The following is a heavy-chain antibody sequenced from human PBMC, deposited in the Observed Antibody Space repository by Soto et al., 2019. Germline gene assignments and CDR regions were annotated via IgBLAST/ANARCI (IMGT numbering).Heavy chain of an antibody. Sequence: PGGSLRLSCAASGFTFSSYAMGWVRPGPGKGLEWVAVVSIGGSTHYADSVRGRFTISRDNSKNTLSLQMNSLTAEDTAVYFCAKSRGAGGHFDYWGQGALVTVSS. D-gene: IGHD2-15*01. CDR3: AKSRGAGGHFDY. V-gene: IGHV3-23*01. CDR1: GFTFSSYA. CDR2: VSIGGST. J-gene: IGHJ4*02.